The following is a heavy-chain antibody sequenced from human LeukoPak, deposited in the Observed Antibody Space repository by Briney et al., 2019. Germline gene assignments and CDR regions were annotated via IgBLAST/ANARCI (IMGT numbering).Heavy chain of an antibody. D-gene: IGHD3-10*01. J-gene: IGHJ4*02. V-gene: IGHV3-48*02. CDR1: GFTFSRYS. CDR2: ISSSSSTV. Sequence: GGSLRLSCAASGFTFSRYSMNWVRQAPGKGLEWVSYISSSSSTVYYADSLKGRFTISRDNAKNSLYLQMNSLRDEDTAVYYCARGYYYGSGSYFDYWGQGTLVTVSS. CDR3: ARGYYYGSGSYFDY.